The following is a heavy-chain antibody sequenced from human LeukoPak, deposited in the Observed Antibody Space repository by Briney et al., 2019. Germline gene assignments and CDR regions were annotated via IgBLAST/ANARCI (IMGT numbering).Heavy chain of an antibody. Sequence: SETLSLTCTVCGASISTYYWSWIRQPPGKGLEWIGYIYYSGSTDYNPSLKSRVTISVDTSKNQFSLKLSSVTAADTAVYYCASALHYFHSTAFSYYFDYWGQGTLVTVSS. CDR3: ASALHYFHSTAFSYYFDY. J-gene: IGHJ4*02. CDR2: IYYSGST. D-gene: IGHD2/OR15-2a*01. CDR1: GASISTYY. V-gene: IGHV4-59*12.